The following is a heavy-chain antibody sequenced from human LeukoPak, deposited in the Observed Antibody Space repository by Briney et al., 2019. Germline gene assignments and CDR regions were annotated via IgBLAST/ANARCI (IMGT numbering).Heavy chain of an antibody. J-gene: IGHJ4*02. CDR3: ARDAAVITIFGVVIQYFDY. V-gene: IGHV1-69*13. D-gene: IGHD3-3*01. Sequence: SVKVSCKASGGTFSSYAISWVRQAPGQGLEWMGGIIPIFGTANYAQKFQGRVTITADESTSTAYMELSSLRSDDTAVYYCARDAAVITIFGVVIQYFDYWGQGTLVTVSS. CDR1: GGTFSSYA. CDR2: IIPIFGTA.